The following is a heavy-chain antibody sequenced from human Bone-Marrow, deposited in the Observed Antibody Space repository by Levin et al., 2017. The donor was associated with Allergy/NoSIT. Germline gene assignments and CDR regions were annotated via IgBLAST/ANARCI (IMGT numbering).Heavy chain of an antibody. D-gene: IGHD3-10*01. CDR2: LSYDGSNR. V-gene: IGHV3-30*18. CDR1: GYTFSSYG. J-gene: IGHJ4*02. Sequence: GGSLRLSCAASGYTFSSYGMHWVRQAPGKGLEWVAVLSYDGSNRYNADSVKGRFTISRDNSKNTLYLQMNSLRAEDTAVYYCAKDPTYYGSVSQYSGRMLGAREWGYWGQGTLVPVSS. CDR3: AKDPTYYGSVSQYSGRMLGAREWGY.